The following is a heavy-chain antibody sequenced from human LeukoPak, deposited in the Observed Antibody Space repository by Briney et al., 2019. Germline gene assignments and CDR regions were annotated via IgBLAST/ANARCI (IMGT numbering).Heavy chain of an antibody. D-gene: IGHD2-2*01. CDR2: IYYSGRT. CDR1: GGSISSYN. Sequence: PSETLSLTCTVSGGSISSYNWSWIRQPPGKGLEWIGYIYYSGRTNYNPSLKSRVTISVDTSKNHFSLKLTSVTAADTAVYYCARLTSTSGSSFDCWGQGTLVTVSS. J-gene: IGHJ4*02. V-gene: IGHV4-59*08. CDR3: ARLTSTSGSSFDC.